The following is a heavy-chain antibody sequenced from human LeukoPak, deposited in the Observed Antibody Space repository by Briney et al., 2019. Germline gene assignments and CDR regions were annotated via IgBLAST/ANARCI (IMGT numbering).Heavy chain of an antibody. J-gene: IGHJ4*02. D-gene: IGHD6-19*01. CDR2: ISCYNGDT. V-gene: IGHV1-18*01. CDR1: GYTFTHHG. CDR3: ARDPSNTSGYYAYFDN. Sequence: ASVNVSCKASGYTFTHHGISWVRQAPGQGLEWMGWISCYNGDTHYAQKFQGRVTMTTDKSTSTAYMEVRSLRSDDTAVYYCARDPSNTSGYYAYFDNWGQGTLVTVSS.